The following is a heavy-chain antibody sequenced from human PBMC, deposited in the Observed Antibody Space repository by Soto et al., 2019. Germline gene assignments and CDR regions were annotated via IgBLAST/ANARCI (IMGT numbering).Heavy chain of an antibody. CDR2: ITTSSSFI. Sequence: PGGSLRLSCAASGFTFSSNSMNWVRQAPGKGLEWVSSITTSSSFIYYADSVKGRLTISRDNAKNSLYLQMNSLRAEDTAVYYCAGGIFDYYDSSGYYAYWGQGTLVTVSS. J-gene: IGHJ4*02. CDR1: GFTFSSNS. CDR3: AGGIFDYYDSSGYYAY. V-gene: IGHV3-21*06. D-gene: IGHD3-22*01.